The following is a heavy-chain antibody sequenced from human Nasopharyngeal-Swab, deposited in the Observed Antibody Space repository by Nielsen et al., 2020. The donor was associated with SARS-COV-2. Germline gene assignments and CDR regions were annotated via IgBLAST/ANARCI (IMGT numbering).Heavy chain of an antibody. CDR3: ARGGSTPMIISY. Sequence: SETLSLTCAVYGGSFSGYYWSWNRQPPGKGLEWIGEINHSGNTKYNPSLKSRVTLSVDTSKNQFSLTLSSVTAADTAVYYCARGGSTPMIISYWGQGTLVTVSS. CDR1: GGSFSGYY. V-gene: IGHV4-34*01. J-gene: IGHJ4*02. D-gene: IGHD5-18*01. CDR2: INHSGNT.